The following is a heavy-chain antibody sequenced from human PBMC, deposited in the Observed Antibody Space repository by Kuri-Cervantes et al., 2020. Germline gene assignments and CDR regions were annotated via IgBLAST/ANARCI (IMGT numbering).Heavy chain of an antibody. J-gene: IGHJ4*02. V-gene: IGHV4-38-2*01. D-gene: IGHD3-3*01. CDR2: MYRIGSP. CDR3: ARGGNTIFGVVIIRRGTNDY. CDR1: GYSISNDYH. Sequence: SQTLSLTCVVSGYSISNDYHWGWIRQPPGRGLEWIGSMYRIGSPYYNPSFKSRVIISVDTSKNQFSLKLSSVTAADTAVYYCARGGNTIFGVVIIRRGTNDYWGQGTLVTVSS.